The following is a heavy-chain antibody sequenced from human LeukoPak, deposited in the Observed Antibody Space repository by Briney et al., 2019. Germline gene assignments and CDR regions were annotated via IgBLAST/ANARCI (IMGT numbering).Heavy chain of an antibody. J-gene: IGHJ6*02. V-gene: IGHV3-11*01. CDR2: ISSSGSTI. CDR1: GFTFSDYY. D-gene: IGHD4-17*01. CDR3: AREESEVTTYVGGNYYYYGMDV. Sequence: GGSLRLPCAASGFTFSDYYMSWIRQAPGKGLEWVSYISSSGSTIYYADSVKGRFTISRDNAKNSLYLQMNSLRAEDTAVYYCAREESEVTTYVGGNYYYYGMDVWGQGTTVTVSS.